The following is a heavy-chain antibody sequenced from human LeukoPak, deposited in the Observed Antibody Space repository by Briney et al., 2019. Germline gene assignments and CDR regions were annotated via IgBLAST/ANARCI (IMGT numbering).Heavy chain of an antibody. CDR1: GYSFSNYW. V-gene: IGHV5-51*01. CDR3: ARRFCDTSTCYKEAFDI. Sequence: GESLKISYEVSGYSFSNYWIAWVRQMPGKGLEWMGIIYPGDSDTRYSPSFQGQVTFSVDKSISTAYLQWSSLKASDTAIYYCARRFCDTSTCYKEAFDIWGQGTMVTVSS. CDR2: IYPGDSDT. J-gene: IGHJ3*02. D-gene: IGHD2-2*02.